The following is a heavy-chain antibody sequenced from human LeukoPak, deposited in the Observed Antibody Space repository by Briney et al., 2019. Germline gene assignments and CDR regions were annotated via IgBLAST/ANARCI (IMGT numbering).Heavy chain of an antibody. CDR1: GGSISSGDSY. Sequence: SETLSLTCTVSGGSISSGDSYWSWIRQPPGKGLEWIGYIYYSGSTYYNPSLKSRVTISVDTSKNQFSLKLSSVTAADTAVYYCARVNRRGGSCHYWGQGTLVTVSS. J-gene: IGHJ4*02. CDR2: IYYSGST. D-gene: IGHD2-15*01. CDR3: ARVNRRGGSCHY. V-gene: IGHV4-30-4*01.